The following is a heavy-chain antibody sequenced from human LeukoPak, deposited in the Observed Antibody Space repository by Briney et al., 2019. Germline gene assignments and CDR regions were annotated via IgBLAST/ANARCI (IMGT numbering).Heavy chain of an antibody. Sequence: EGSLRLSCAASGFTFSNAWMSWVRQAPRKGLEWVGRVKSKTDAGTTDYAAPVKGRFTISRDDSKNTLYLQMNSLKTEDTAVYYCTTDFLGPHDYGAFWGRGTLVTVSS. D-gene: IGHD4-17*01. CDR3: TTDFLGPHDYGAF. CDR2: VKSKTDAGTT. J-gene: IGHJ2*01. V-gene: IGHV3-15*01. CDR1: GFTFSNAW.